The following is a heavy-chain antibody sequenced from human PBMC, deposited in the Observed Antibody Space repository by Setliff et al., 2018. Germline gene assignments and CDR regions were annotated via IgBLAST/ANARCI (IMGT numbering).Heavy chain of an antibody. D-gene: IGHD2-2*01. CDR2: INPAGAKT. V-gene: IGHV3-23*01. J-gene: IGHJ6*04. CDR3: AKEFTVVVPAALALDV. Sequence: GGSLRLSCAVSGLTFSSYAMNWVRQAPGKGLEWVSNINPAGAKTYYADSVKGRFTISRDNSKNTLYLQMNSLRAEDTAAYYCAKEFTVVVPAALALDVWGKGTTVTVSS. CDR1: GLTFSSYA.